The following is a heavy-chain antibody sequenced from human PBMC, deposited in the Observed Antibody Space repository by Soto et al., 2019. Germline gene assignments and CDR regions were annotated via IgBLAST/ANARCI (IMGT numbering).Heavy chain of an antibody. J-gene: IGHJ6*02. CDR1: GGSIVSDY. Sequence: SETLSLTCTVSGGSIVSDYWNWIRQPPGKGLEWIGYIYYTGSTNYNPSLKSRVTISVDTSKNQFSLKLSSVTAADTAVYYCARASGYSGYTSDYYYHYGMDGWGQGTTVTVSS. CDR3: ARASGYSGYTSDYYYHYGMDG. D-gene: IGHD5-12*01. V-gene: IGHV4-59*01. CDR2: IYYTGST.